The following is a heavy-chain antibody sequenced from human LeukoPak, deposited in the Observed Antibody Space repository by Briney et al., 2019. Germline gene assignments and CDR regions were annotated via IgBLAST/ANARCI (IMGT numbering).Heavy chain of an antibody. D-gene: IGHD2-2*02. J-gene: IGHJ5*02. CDR3: ARTYCSSTSCYTVWFDP. V-gene: IGHV3-21*01. CDR2: ISSSSSYI. Sequence: PGGSLRLSCAASGFTFSSYSMNWVRQAPGKGLEWFSSISSSSSYIYYADSVKGRFTISRDNAKNSLYLQMNSLRAEDTAVYYCARTYCSSTSCYTVWFDPWGQGTLVTVSS. CDR1: GFTFSSYS.